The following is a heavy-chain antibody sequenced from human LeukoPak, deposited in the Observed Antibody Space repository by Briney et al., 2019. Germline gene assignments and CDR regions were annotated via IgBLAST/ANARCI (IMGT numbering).Heavy chain of an antibody. V-gene: IGHV1-18*01. D-gene: IGHD3-10*01. CDR1: GYTFTSYG. Sequence: ASVKVSCKASGYTFTSYGIRWVRQAPGQGLEWMGWISANNGNTYYAQRFQGRVTMTTDTSTSTAYMELRGLRSDDTAVYYCARYYGSGSPVYWGQGTLVTVSS. J-gene: IGHJ4*02. CDR2: ISANNGNT. CDR3: ARYYGSGSPVY.